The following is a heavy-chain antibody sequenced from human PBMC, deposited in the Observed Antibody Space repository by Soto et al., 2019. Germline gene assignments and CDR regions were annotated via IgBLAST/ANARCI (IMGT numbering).Heavy chain of an antibody. CDR2: IKSITDGGTT. Sequence: EVQLVESGGGLVKPGGSLRLSCAASGITFSNAWMTWVRQAPGKGREWVGRIKSITDGGTTDYAAPVKGRFTISRDDSKDTLYLQMNNLRTEDTAVYHCTTDSADIVVVPATFGMDVWGQGTTVTVSS. V-gene: IGHV3-15*01. J-gene: IGHJ6*02. CDR3: TTDSADIVVVPATFGMDV. CDR1: GITFSNAW. D-gene: IGHD2-2*01.